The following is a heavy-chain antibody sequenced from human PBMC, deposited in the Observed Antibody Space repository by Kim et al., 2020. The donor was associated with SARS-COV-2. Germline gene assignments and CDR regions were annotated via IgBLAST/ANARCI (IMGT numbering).Heavy chain of an antibody. CDR2: ISSSSSYI. CDR1: GFTFSSYS. D-gene: IGHD5-12*01. Sequence: GGSLRLSCAASGFTFSSYSMNWVRQAPGKGLEWVSSISSSSSYIYYADSVKGRFTISRDNAKNSLYLQMNSLRAEDTAVYYCAGDGAYSGYLPRDAFDIWGQGTMVTVSS. J-gene: IGHJ3*02. V-gene: IGHV3-21*01. CDR3: AGDGAYSGYLPRDAFDI.